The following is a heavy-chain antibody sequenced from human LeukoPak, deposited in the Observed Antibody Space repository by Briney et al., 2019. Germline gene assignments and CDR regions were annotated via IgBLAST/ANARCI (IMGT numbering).Heavy chain of an antibody. D-gene: IGHD3-10*01. CDR1: GFTFSSYA. J-gene: IGHJ4*02. V-gene: IGHV3-23*01. CDR2: ISGSGGGT. CDR3: AKPPITMVRGVIMAHYFEY. Sequence: GGSLRLSCAASGFTFSSYAMSWVRQAPGKGLEWVSAISGSGGGTYYADSVKGRVTSSGDKSKNTVDLQMNSLRAEDTAVYYCAKPPITMVRGVIMAHYFEYWGQGTLVTVSS.